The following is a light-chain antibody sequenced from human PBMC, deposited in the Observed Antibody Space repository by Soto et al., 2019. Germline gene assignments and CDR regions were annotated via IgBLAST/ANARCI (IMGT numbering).Light chain of an antibody. CDR3: QTWGTGIHWV. V-gene: IGLV4-69*01. Sequence: QLVLTQSPSASASLGASVKLTCTLSSGHSSYAIAWHQQQPEKGPRYLMKLNSDGSHRKGDGIPDRFSGSSSGAERYLTISSLQSEDEADYYCQTWGTGIHWVFGGGTKLTVL. CDR2: LNSDGSH. J-gene: IGLJ3*02. CDR1: SGHSSYA.